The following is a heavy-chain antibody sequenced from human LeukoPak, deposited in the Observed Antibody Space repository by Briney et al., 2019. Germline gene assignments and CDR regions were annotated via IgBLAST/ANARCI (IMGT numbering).Heavy chain of an antibody. J-gene: IGHJ6*02. Sequence: SETLSLTCAVYGGSFSGYYWSWIRQPPGKGLEWIGEINHSGSTNYNPSLKSRVTISVDTSKNQSSLKLSSVTAADTAVYYCARIALGYCSGGSCYPDYYYGMDVWGQGTTVTVSS. V-gene: IGHV4-34*01. CDR3: ARIALGYCSGGSCYPDYYYGMDV. CDR1: GGSFSGYY. D-gene: IGHD2-15*01. CDR2: INHSGST.